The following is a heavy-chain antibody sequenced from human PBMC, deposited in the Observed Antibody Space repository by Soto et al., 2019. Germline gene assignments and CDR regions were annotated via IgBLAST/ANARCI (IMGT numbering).Heavy chain of an antibody. CDR3: AKVWFGESDGFDV. CDR2: VSASGRST. D-gene: IGHD3-10*01. V-gene: IGHV3-23*01. Sequence: EVQLLESGGGLVQRGGSLRLSCAVSGFSLTTYAMSWVRQAPGKGLEWVSEVSASGRSTTYADSVKGRFTTSKDTSKNTMSLLMNGLRVDDTAVYYCAKVWFGESDGFDVWGRGTMVRVSS. J-gene: IGHJ3*01. CDR1: GFSLTTYA.